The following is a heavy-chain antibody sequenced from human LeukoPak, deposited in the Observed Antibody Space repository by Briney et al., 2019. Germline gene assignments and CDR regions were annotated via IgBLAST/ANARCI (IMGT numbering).Heavy chain of an antibody. J-gene: IGHJ4*02. Sequence: GGSLRLSCAASAFTFSAFGMRWVRQAPGKGLEWVAAISYDGSNEYYRDSVKGRCNISRDNSKNTLYLQINSLRAEDTAVYYCAKDTRNSGSTPAYYFDNWGQGTLVTVPS. CDR2: ISYDGSNE. V-gene: IGHV3-30*18. CDR1: AFTFSAFG. D-gene: IGHD1-26*01. CDR3: AKDTRNSGSTPAYYFDN.